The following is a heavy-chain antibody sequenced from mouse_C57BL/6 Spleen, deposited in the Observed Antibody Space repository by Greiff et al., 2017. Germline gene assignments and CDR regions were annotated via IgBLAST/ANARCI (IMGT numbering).Heavy chain of an antibody. Sequence: EVQLQQSGAELVKPGASVKLSCTASGFNFKDYYMHWVKQRTEQGLEWIGWIDPEDGETKYAPKFQGKATITADTSTNTAFLQLSSLTSEDTAVYYVTRAPAGYYAMDYWGQGTPVTVSS. J-gene: IGHJ4*01. CDR1: GFNFKDYY. CDR3: TRAPAGYYAMDY. V-gene: IGHV14-2*01. CDR2: IDPEDGET.